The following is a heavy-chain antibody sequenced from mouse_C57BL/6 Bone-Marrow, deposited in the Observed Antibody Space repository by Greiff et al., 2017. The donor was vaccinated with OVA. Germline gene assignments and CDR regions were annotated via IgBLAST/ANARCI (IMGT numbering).Heavy chain of an antibody. V-gene: IGHV6-3*01. CDR3: TGYSNSGAMDY. Sequence: EVQVEESGGGLVQPGGSMKLSCVASGFAFSNYWMNWVRQSPEKGLEWVAQIRLKSDNYATHYAESVKGRFTISRDDSKSSVYLQMNNLRAEDTGIYYCTGYSNSGAMDYWGQGTSVTVSS. CDR1: GFAFSNYW. J-gene: IGHJ4*01. D-gene: IGHD2-5*01. CDR2: IRLKSDNYAT.